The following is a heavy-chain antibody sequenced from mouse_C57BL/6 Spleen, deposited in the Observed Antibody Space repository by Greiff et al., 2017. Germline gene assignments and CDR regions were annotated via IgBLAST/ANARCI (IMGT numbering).Heavy chain of an antibody. CDR2: INPNNGGT. D-gene: IGHD1-1*01. J-gene: IGHJ1*03. V-gene: IGHV1-26*01. CDR3: AREYGSSYWYFDV. Sequence: VQLQQSGPELVKPGASVKISCKASGYTFTDYYMNWVKQSHGKSLEWIGDINPNNGGTSYNQKFKGKATLTVDKSSSTAYMELRSLTSEDSAVYYCAREYGSSYWYFDVWGTGTTVTVSS. CDR1: GYTFTDYY.